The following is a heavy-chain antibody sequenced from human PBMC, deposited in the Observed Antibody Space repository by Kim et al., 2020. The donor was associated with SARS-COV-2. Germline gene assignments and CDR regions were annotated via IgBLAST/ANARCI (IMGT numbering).Heavy chain of an antibody. D-gene: IGHD1-26*01. Sequence: GGSLRLSCAASGFTVSSSYMSWVRQAPGKGLEWVSVIYSAGTTYYADSVKGRFTISRDNSKNTLFLQMSSLRAEDTAVYFCARSSGNYLYFDYWGQGTLVTVSS. CDR1: GFTVSSSY. J-gene: IGHJ4*02. CDR2: IYSAGTT. V-gene: IGHV3-53*01. CDR3: ARSSGNYLYFDY.